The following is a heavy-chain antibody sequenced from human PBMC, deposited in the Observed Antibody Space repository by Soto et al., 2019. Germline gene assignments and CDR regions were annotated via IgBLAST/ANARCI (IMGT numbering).Heavy chain of an antibody. CDR1: VFTFDDYA. J-gene: IGHJ5*02. CDR3: AKAGSYGSGSYYNWFDV. V-gene: IGHV3-9*01. D-gene: IGHD3-10*01. CDR2: ISWNSGMI. Sequence: PVGSLRLSCAPSVFTFDDYAMHWVRQSPGKGLEWVSGISWNSGMIDYADSVKGRFTISRDNAKKSLYLQMNSLRVEDTALYFCAKAGSYGSGSYYNWFDVWGLGTLVNV.